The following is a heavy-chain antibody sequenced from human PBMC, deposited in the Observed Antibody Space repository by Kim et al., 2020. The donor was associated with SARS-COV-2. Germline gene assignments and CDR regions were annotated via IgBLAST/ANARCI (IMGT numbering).Heavy chain of an antibody. V-gene: IGHV3-30-3*01. D-gene: IGHD6-13*01. CDR1: GFTFSSYA. Sequence: RGSLRLSCAASGFTFSSYAMHWVRQAPGKGLDWVALISYDGSNKYYADSVKGRFTISRDNSKNTLYLQMNSLRAEDTAVYYCARGKGIAAGGDFWGQGTLVTVSS. CDR3: ARGKGIAAGGDF. J-gene: IGHJ4*02. CDR2: ISYDGSNK.